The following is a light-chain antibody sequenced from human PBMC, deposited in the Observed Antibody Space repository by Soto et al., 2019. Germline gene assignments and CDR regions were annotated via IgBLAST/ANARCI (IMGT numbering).Light chain of an antibody. J-gene: IGKJ1*01. V-gene: IGKV1-5*03. CDR3: QHYNSYSEA. CDR2: KAS. CDR1: QSISRY. Sequence: DLQMTQSPSSLSAAVGDRVTITCRASQSISRYLNWYQQKPGKAPKLLIYKASTLKSGVPSRFSGSGSGTEFTLTISSLQPDDFATYYCQHYNSYSEAFGQGTKVDIK.